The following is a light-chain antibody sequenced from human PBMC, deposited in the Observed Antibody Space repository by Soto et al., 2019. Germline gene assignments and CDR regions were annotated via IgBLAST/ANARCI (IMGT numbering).Light chain of an antibody. J-gene: IGKJ1*01. Sequence: DIVMTQSPDSLAVSLGERATINCKSSQSVLYSNNEKNFLAWYQQKPGQSPKLVMSWASIRASGVPDRFSGSGSGTDFTLTISSLQAEDVAVYYCQQYLTTPQTFGQGTKVEIK. CDR1: QSVLYSNNEKNF. CDR3: QQYLTTPQT. CDR2: WAS. V-gene: IGKV4-1*01.